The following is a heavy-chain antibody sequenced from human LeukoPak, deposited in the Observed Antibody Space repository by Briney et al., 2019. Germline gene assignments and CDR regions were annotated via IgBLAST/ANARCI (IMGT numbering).Heavy chain of an antibody. CDR1: GFSISTGYS. V-gene: IGHV4-38-2*02. D-gene: IGHD3-10*01. CDR2: VYHHGNT. CDR3: AREVESWFGDLLSYFDS. J-gene: IGHJ4*02. Sequence: SETLSLTCSVSGFSISTGYSWGWIRQPPGKGLEWIGTVYHHGNTYFNPSLMSRVTISLDTSKNQFSLRLTSVTAADTAKYYCAREVESWFGDLLSYFDSWGQGIQVIVSS.